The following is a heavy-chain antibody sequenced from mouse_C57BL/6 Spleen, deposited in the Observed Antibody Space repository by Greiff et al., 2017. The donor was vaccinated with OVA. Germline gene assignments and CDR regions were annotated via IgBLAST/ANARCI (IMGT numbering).Heavy chain of an antibody. Sequence: VKLVESGAELVRPGASVTLSCKASGYTFTDYEMHWVKQTPVHGLEWIGAIDPETGGTAYNQKFKGKAILTADKSSSTAYMELRSLTSEDSAVYYCTPYYYGSSRRGYYFDYWGQGTTLTVSS. J-gene: IGHJ2*01. CDR1: GYTFTDYE. V-gene: IGHV1-15*01. CDR3: TPYYYGSSRRGYYFDY. D-gene: IGHD1-1*01. CDR2: IDPETGGT.